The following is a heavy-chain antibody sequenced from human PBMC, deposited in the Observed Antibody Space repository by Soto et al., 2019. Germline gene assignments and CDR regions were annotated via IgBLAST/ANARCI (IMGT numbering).Heavy chain of an antibody. Sequence: SVKVSCKTSGGTFSSYAISWVRQAPGQGLEWMGGIIPIFDTANYAQKFQGRVTITADESTSTAYMELSSLRSEDTALYYCARAPLGYCSGGSCYYDMDVWGQGTTVTVSS. CDR2: IIPIFDTA. V-gene: IGHV1-69*13. CDR3: ARAPLGYCSGGSCYYDMDV. D-gene: IGHD2-15*01. J-gene: IGHJ6*02. CDR1: GGTFSSYA.